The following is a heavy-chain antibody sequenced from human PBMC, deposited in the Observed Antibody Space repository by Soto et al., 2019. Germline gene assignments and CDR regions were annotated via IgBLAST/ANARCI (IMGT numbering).Heavy chain of an antibody. Sequence: EVQLVESGGGLVKPGGSLRLSCAASGFTFSSYSMNWVRQAPGKGLEWISSISSSSSYIYYADSVKGRFTISRDNAKNSLYLQMNSLRAEDTAVYYCARGIAVAGFDLWGRGTLVTVSS. V-gene: IGHV3-21*01. CDR3: ARGIAVAGFDL. CDR2: ISSSSSYI. CDR1: GFTFSSYS. D-gene: IGHD6-19*01. J-gene: IGHJ2*01.